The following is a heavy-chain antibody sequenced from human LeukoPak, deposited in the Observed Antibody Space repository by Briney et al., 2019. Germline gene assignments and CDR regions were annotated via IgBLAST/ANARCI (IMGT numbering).Heavy chain of an antibody. J-gene: IGHJ4*02. CDR1: GFTFSSYG. V-gene: IGHV3-30*02. D-gene: IGHD2-2*01. CDR3: AKGEIVVVPAALDY. CDR2: IRYDGSNK. Sequence: GGSLRLSCAASGFTFSSYGMHWVRQAPGKGLEWVAFIRYDGSNKYYADSVKGRFTISRDNSKNTLYLQMNSLRAEDTAVYYCAKGEIVVVPAALDYWGQGTLVTVSS.